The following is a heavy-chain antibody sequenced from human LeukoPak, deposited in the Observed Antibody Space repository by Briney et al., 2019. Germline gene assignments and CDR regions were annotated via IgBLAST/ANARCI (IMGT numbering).Heavy chain of an antibody. V-gene: IGHV4-34*01. Sequence: SETLSLTCAVYGGSFSGYYWSWIRQPPGKGLEWIGEINHSGSTNYNPSLKSRVTISVDTSKNQFSLKLSSVTAADTAVYYCARESGTIFGVVIPNYYFDYWGQGTLVTVSS. CDR3: ARESGTIFGVVIPNYYFDY. J-gene: IGHJ4*02. CDR1: GGSFSGYY. D-gene: IGHD3-3*01. CDR2: INHSGST.